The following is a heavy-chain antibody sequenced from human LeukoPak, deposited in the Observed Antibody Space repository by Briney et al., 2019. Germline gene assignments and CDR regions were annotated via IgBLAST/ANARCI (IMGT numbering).Heavy chain of an antibody. CDR2: IYSGGST. CDR1: GFTVSSNY. D-gene: IGHD5-12*01. V-gene: IGHV3-66*01. J-gene: IGHJ4*02. CDR3: AKNYGATIEYFDY. Sequence: GGSLRLSCAASGFTVSSNYMSWVRQAPGKGLEWVSVIYSGGSTYYADSVKGRFTISRDNSKNTLYLQMNSLRAEDTAVYYCAKNYGATIEYFDYRGQGTLVYVSS.